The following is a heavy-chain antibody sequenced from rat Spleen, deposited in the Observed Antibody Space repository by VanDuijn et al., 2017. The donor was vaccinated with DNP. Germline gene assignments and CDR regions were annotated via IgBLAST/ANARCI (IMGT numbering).Heavy chain of an antibody. CDR3: AREGYEYSFDY. Sequence: EVQLVESGGGLVQAGRSLKLSCAASGFTFSDYNMAWVRQAPKKGLEWVATIFYAGTTTYYRGSVKGRFTISRDNAKSTLYLQMNSLRSEDTATYYCAREGYEYSFDYWGQGVMVTVSS. J-gene: IGHJ2*01. CDR1: GFTFSDYN. CDR2: IFYAGTTT. V-gene: IGHV5S10*01. D-gene: IGHD4-3*01.